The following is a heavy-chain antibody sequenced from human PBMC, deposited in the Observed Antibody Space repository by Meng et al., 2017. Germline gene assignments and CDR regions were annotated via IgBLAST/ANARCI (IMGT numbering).Heavy chain of an antibody. D-gene: IGHD3-10*01. CDR3: ARSIGWFGELGNYYYYYGMDV. V-gene: IGHV1-69*05. CDR1: GGTFSSYA. CDR2: IIPIFGTA. Sequence: SVKVSCKASGGTFSSYAISWVRQAPGQGLEWMGGIIPIFGTANYAQKFQDRVTITTDKSTSRAYLELSSLRSENTAAYYCARSIGWFGELGNYYYYYGMDVWGQGTTVTVSS. J-gene: IGHJ6*02.